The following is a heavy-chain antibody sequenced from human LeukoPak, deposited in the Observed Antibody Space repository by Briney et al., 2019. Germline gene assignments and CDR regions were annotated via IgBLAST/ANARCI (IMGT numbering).Heavy chain of an antibody. CDR2: ISGSGGST. V-gene: IGHV3-23*01. CDR3: AKEELRDYGDYVVPDYFDY. Sequence: GGSLRLSCAASGFTFSSYAMSWVRQAPGKGLEWVSAISGSGGSTYYADSVKGRFTISRDNSKNSLYLQMNSLRAEDTAVYYCAKEELRDYGDYVVPDYFDYWGQGTLVTVSS. CDR1: GFTFSSYA. D-gene: IGHD4-17*01. J-gene: IGHJ4*02.